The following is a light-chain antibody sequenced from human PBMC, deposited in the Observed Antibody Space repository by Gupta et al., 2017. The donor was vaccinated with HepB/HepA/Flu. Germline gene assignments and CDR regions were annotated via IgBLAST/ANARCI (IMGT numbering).Light chain of an antibody. CDR2: DVS. J-gene: IGLJ2*01. CDR3: SSYTSSSTLGVV. CDR1: SSDVGGYNY. V-gene: IGLV2-14*03. Sequence: QSALTQPASGSGSPGQSITISCTGTSSDVGGYNYVSWYQQHPGKAPKLMIYDVSNRPSGVSNRFSGSKSGNTASLTISGIQAEDEADYYCSSYTSSSTLGVVFGGGTKLTVL.